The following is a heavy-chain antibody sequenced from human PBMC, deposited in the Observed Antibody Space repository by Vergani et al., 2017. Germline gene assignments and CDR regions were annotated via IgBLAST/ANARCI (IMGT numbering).Heavy chain of an antibody. V-gene: IGHV4-31*03. D-gene: IGHD1-7*01. J-gene: IGHJ3*02. Sequence: QVQLQESRPGLVKPSQTLSLTCTVSGGSISSGGYYWSWIRQHPGKGLEWIGYIYYSGSNYYNPSLKRRVTISVDTSKNQFSLKLSSVTAADTAVYYCARGQIPRNYILSAFDIWGQGTMVTVSS. CDR2: IYYSGSN. CDR1: GGSISSGGYY. CDR3: ARGQIPRNYILSAFDI.